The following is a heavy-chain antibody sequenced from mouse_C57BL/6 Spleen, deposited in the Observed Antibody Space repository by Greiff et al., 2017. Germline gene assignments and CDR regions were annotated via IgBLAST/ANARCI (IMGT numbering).Heavy chain of an antibody. V-gene: IGHV7-3*01. Sequence: DVMLVESGGGLVQPGGSLSLSCAASGFTFTDYYMSWVRQPPGKALEWLGFIRNKANGYTTEYSASVKGRFTISRYNSQSILYLQMNALRAEDSATYYCARYNDYDDGYAMDYWGQGTSVTVSS. CDR2: IRNKANGYTT. CDR3: ARYNDYDDGYAMDY. CDR1: GFTFTDYY. J-gene: IGHJ4*01. D-gene: IGHD2-4*01.